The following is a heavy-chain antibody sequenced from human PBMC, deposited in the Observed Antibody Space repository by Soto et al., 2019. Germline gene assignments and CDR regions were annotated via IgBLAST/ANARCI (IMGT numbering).Heavy chain of an antibody. V-gene: IGHV4-59*01. D-gene: IGHD5-18*01. CDR2: IYYSGST. CDR3: ALGGDSYGKRVIDE. J-gene: IGHJ4*02. Sequence: QVQLPESRPGLVKPSETLSLTCTVSGGSISSYYWSWIRQPPGKGLEWIGYIYYSGSTNYNPSLKSRVTRSVVTSKNPFSLKLSSVTSADTAVYYCALGGDSYGKRVIDEWGQGKVVTVSS. CDR1: GGSISSYY.